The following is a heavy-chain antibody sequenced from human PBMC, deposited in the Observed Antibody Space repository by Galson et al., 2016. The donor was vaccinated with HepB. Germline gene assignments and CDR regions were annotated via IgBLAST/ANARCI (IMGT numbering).Heavy chain of an antibody. Sequence: SLRLSCAASGFTVNTYGMSWVRQAPGKGLEWVSSISGSRDYADSVKGRFTISRDNLKNKLYLQMNSLRAEDTAVYYCAAVWFGRETIDCWGQGTLVTVSS. J-gene: IGHJ4*02. CDR1: GFTVNTYG. CDR3: AAVWFGRETIDC. D-gene: IGHD3-10*01. CDR2: ISGSR. V-gene: IGHV3-23*01.